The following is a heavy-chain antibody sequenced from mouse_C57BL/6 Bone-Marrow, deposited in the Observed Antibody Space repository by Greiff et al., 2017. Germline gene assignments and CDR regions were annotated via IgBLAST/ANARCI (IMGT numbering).Heavy chain of an antibody. CDR3: VRFLLPGYFDV. Sequence: EVQRVESGGGLVQPKGSLKLSCAASGFSFNTYAMNWVRQAPGKGLEWVARIRSKSNNYATYYADSVKDRFTISRDDSESMLYLQMNNLKTEDTAMYYCVRFLLPGYFDVWGTGTTVTVSS. D-gene: IGHD1-1*01. J-gene: IGHJ1*03. CDR2: IRSKSNNYAT. V-gene: IGHV10-1*01. CDR1: GFSFNTYA.